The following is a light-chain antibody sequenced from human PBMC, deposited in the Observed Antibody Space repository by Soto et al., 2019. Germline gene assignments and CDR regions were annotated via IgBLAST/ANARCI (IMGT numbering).Light chain of an antibody. Sequence: DIQMTQSPSSLSASVRDRVTITCRASQGISNYLAWYQQKPGKVPKLLIYAASTLQSGVPSRFSGSGSGTEFTLTISSLQPEDVATYYCQKYDSARWTFGQGTKVEIQ. CDR2: AAS. V-gene: IGKV1-27*01. CDR1: QGISNY. CDR3: QKYDSARWT. J-gene: IGKJ1*01.